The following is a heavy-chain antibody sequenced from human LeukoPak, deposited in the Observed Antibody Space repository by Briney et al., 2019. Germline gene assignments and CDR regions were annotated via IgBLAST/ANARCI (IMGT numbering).Heavy chain of an antibody. CDR3: ARARDSSGYDQLDAFDI. V-gene: IGHV4-34*01. J-gene: IGHJ3*02. CDR2: INHSGST. D-gene: IGHD3-22*01. CDR1: GESFSGYY. Sequence: SETLSLTCAVYGESFSGYYWSWIRQPPGKGLEWIGEINHSGSTNYNPSLKSRVTISVDTSKNQFSLKLSSVAAADTAVYYCARARDSSGYDQLDAFDIWGQGTMVTVSS.